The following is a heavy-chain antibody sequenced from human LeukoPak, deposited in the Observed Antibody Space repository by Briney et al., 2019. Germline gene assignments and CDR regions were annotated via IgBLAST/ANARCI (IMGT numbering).Heavy chain of an antibody. Sequence: PGGSLRLSCAASGFTFTTYAMSWVRQAPGKGLEWVSTISGSGGSTYYADSVKGRFTISRDNSKNTLSLQMNSLRAYDTAVYYCAKKPNTAMVNIDYWGQGTLVTVSS. V-gene: IGHV3-23*01. CDR3: AKKPNTAMVNIDY. CDR1: GFTFTTYA. J-gene: IGHJ4*02. CDR2: ISGSGGST. D-gene: IGHD5-18*01.